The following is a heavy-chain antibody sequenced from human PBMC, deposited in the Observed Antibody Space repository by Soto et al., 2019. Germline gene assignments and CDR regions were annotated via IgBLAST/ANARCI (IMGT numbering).Heavy chain of an antibody. V-gene: IGHV3-53*04. CDR2: IYSDGST. CDR1: GFTVSSNY. Sequence: EVQLVESGGGLVQPGGSLRLSCAASGFTVSSNYMSWVRQAPGKGLEWVSVIYSDGSTYYADSVKGRFTISRHNSKNTLYLQMNSLRPEDTAVYYCARDPYYDSSGYLASNGMDVWGQGTTVTVSS. D-gene: IGHD3-22*01. CDR3: ARDPYYDSSGYLASNGMDV. J-gene: IGHJ6*02.